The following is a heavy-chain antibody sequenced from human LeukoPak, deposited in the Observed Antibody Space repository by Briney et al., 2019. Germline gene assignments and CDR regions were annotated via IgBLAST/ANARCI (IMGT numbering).Heavy chain of an antibody. D-gene: IGHD2-21*01. CDR1: GYTFTGYY. CDR2: INPSGGST. V-gene: IGHV1-46*01. J-gene: IGHJ1*01. CDR3: ARDESTSILWW. Sequence: ASVKVSCRASGYTFTGYYMHWVRQAPGQGLEWMGIINPSGGSTSYAQKFQGRVTMTRDTSTSTVYMELSSLRSEDTAVYYCARDESTSILWWWGQGTLVTVSS.